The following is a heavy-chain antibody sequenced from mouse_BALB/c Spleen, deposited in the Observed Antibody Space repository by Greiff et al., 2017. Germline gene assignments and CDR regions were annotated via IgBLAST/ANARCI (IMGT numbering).Heavy chain of an antibody. J-gene: IGHJ2*01. V-gene: IGHV5-6-3*01. CDR3: ARERGGNYVYFDY. CDR2: INSNGGST. Sequence: PGGSLKLSCAASGFTFSSYGMSWVRQTPDKRLELVATINSNGGSTYYPDSVKGRFTISRDNAKNTLYLQMSSLKSEDTAMYYCARERGGNYVYFDYWGQGTTLTVSS. D-gene: IGHD2-1*01. CDR1: GFTFSSYG.